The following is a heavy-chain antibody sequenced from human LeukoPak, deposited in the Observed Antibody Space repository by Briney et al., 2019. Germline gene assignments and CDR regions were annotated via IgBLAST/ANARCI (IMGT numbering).Heavy chain of an antibody. CDR3: WCSRDGFDI. D-gene: IGHD2-8*01. CDR2: ISAYNGNT. J-gene: IGHJ3*02. Sequence: ASVKVSCKASGHTFTSYGLSWVRQAPGQGLEWMGWISAYNGNTNYAQKLQGRVTLTTDTSTSTAYMELRSLRSDDTAVYYCWCSRDGFDIWGQGTKVTVSS. CDR1: GHTFTSYG. V-gene: IGHV1-18*01.